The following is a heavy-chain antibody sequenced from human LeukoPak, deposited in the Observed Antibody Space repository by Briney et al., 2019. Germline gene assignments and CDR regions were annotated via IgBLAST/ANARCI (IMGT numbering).Heavy chain of an antibody. Sequence: GESLKISCKGSGYSFTNYWIGWVRQMPGKGLEWMGIIYPGDSDTRYSPPFQGQVTISADKSISTAYLQWSSLKASDTAMYYCARDSPYSSGWRDAFDIWGQGTMVTVSS. CDR3: ARDSPYSSGWRDAFDI. D-gene: IGHD6-19*01. CDR1: GYSFTNYW. J-gene: IGHJ3*02. CDR2: IYPGDSDT. V-gene: IGHV5-51*01.